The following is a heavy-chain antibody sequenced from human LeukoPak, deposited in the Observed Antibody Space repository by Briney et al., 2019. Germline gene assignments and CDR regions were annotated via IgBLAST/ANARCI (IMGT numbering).Heavy chain of an antibody. Sequence: PSETLSLTCTVSGGSISSSSYYWGWIRQPPGKGLEWIGSIYYSGSTYYNPSLKSRVTISVDTSKNQFSLKLSSVTAADTAVYYCASPTVIYCSGGSCYSFHAFDIWGQGTMVTVSS. CDR3: ASPTVIYCSGGSCYSFHAFDI. CDR1: GGSISSSSYY. J-gene: IGHJ3*02. D-gene: IGHD2-15*01. V-gene: IGHV4-39*07. CDR2: IYYSGST.